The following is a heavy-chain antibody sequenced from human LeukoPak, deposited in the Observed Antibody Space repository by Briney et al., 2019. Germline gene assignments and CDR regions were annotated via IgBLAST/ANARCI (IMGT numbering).Heavy chain of an antibody. V-gene: IGHV3-15*01. CDR1: GFTFSNAW. Sequence: GGSLRLSCAASGFTFSNAWMSWVRQAPGKGLEWVGRIKSKTDGGTTDCAAPVKGRFTISRDDSKNTLYLQMNSLKTEDTAVYYCTTDRITMIGVFMDYMDVWGKGTTVTISS. CDR2: IKSKTDGGTT. CDR3: TTDRITMIGVFMDYMDV. D-gene: IGHD3-22*01. J-gene: IGHJ6*03.